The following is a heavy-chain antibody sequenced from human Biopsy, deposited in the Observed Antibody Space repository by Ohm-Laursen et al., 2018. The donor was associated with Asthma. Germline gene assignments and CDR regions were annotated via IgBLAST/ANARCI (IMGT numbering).Heavy chain of an antibody. J-gene: IGHJ3*02. Sequence: SLRLSCAPSGFSFSNFAIHWVRQAPAKGLEWVGVISKDASTQDYADSVKGRFTMARDNSKNTLDLQMNSLREEDTAVYYCVRDGTDDAFDIWGQGTVVSVSS. CDR2: ISKDASTQ. D-gene: IGHD1-1*01. V-gene: IGHV3-30*01. CDR3: VRDGTDDAFDI. CDR1: GFSFSNFA.